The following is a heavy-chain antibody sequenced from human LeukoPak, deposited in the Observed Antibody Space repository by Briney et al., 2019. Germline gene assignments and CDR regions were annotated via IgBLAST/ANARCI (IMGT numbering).Heavy chain of an antibody. Sequence: GGSLRLSCAASGFTFSSYGMHWVRQASGKGLEWVAVIWYDGSNKYYADSVKGRFTISRDNSKNTLYLQMNSLRAEDTAVYYCAKDLGAAALTGFDYWGQGTLVTVSS. V-gene: IGHV3-33*06. CDR1: GFTFSSYG. D-gene: IGHD6-13*01. CDR3: AKDLGAAALTGFDY. J-gene: IGHJ4*02. CDR2: IWYDGSNK.